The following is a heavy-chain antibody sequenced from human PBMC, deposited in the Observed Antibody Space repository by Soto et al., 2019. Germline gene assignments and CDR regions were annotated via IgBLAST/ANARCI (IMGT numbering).Heavy chain of an antibody. CDR2: ISFDGSTE. V-gene: IGHV3-30-3*01. CDR1: GFTLISYA. J-gene: IGHJ6*02. D-gene: IGHD3-10*01. Sequence: QVQLVESGEAGVQLGRSLRLSGAPPGFTLISYAMHWVGQPPARGLEGVPVISFDGSTEYYADSVKGRFTISRDNSKNTVYLQMNSLRSEDTAVYYCARSRHGSGSYTHFYYGLDVWGQGTTVTVSS. CDR3: ARSRHGSGSYTHFYYGLDV.